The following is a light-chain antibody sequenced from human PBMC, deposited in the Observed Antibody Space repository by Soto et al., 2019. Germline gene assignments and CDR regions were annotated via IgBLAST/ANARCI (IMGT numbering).Light chain of an antibody. V-gene: IGKV3-15*01. CDR3: QQYET. Sequence: EIVRTHSQTTMPLSPGETVSLSCRASQPISNDLAWYQQRPGQPPRLLIYDASTRANGIPGRFSGSGSGTDFTLTISRLEPEDCAVHYCQQYETFGQGTR. CDR2: DAS. CDR1: QPISND. J-gene: IGKJ5*01.